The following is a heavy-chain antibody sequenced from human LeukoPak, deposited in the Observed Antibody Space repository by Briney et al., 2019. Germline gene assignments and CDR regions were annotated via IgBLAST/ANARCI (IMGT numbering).Heavy chain of an antibody. V-gene: IGHV4-39*01. CDR3: AGRAPRHRDAIFI. D-gene: IGHD5-24*01. CDR1: GGSLSTNSYH. CDR2: IFYSGTT. Sequence: PSETLSLTCTVSGGSLSTNSYHWGWIRQPPGKGLEWIGSIFYSGTTYYNPSLKSRVTISVDTSKNQFSLKLSSVTAADTTVYYCAGRAPRHRDAIFIWGQGTMVTVSS. J-gene: IGHJ3*02.